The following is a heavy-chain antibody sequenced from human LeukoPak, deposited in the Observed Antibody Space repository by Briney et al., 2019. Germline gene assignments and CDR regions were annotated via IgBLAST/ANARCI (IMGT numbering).Heavy chain of an antibody. J-gene: IGHJ4*02. CDR2: ISGSGGST. V-gene: IGHV3-23*01. Sequence: SGGSLRLSCAASGFTFSSYAMSWVRQAPGKGLEWVSAISGSGGSTYYADSVKGRFTISRDNAKNSLYLQMNSLRAEDTAVYYCARGDYGDYAAPPDYWGQGTLVTVSS. CDR1: GFTFSSYA. D-gene: IGHD4-17*01. CDR3: ARGDYGDYAAPPDY.